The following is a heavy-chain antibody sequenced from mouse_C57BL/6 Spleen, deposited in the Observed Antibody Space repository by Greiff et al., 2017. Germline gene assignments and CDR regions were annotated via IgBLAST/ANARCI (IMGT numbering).Heavy chain of an antibody. J-gene: IGHJ4*01. Sequence: VQLQQSGAELVRPGTSVKMSCKASGYTFTNYWIGWAKQRPGHGLEWIGDIYPGGGYTNYNEKFKGKATLTADKSSSTAYMQCSSLTSEDSAIYYCARGGGVKRTYYAMDYWGQGTSVTVSS. CDR1: GYTFTNYW. CDR2: IYPGGGYT. CDR3: ARGGGVKRTYYAMDY. V-gene: IGHV1-63*01. D-gene: IGHD2-2*01.